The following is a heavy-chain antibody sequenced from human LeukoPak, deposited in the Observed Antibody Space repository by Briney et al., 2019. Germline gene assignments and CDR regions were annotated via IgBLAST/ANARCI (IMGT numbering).Heavy chain of an antibody. J-gene: IGHJ6*03. V-gene: IGHV4-34*01. CDR2: INHSGST. CDR1: GGSFSGYY. CDR3: ARTVHDYGDPPYYYYYYMDV. Sequence: SETLSLTCAVYGGSFSGYYWSWIRQPPGKGLEWIGEINHSGSTNYNPSLKSRVTISVDTSKNQFSLKLSSVTAADTAVYYCARTVHDYGDPPYYYYYYMDVWGKGTTVTISS. D-gene: IGHD4-17*01.